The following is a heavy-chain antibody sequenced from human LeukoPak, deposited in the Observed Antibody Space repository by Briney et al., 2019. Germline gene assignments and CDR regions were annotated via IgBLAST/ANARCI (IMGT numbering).Heavy chain of an antibody. J-gene: IGHJ4*02. CDR1: GFVDSTNY. V-gene: IGHV3-66*01. Sequence: GGPLRLPCTAPGFVDSTNYLSWVRQSPGKGLEWGSDIYSDDKTYYADSEKCRFTISRDNFKNTLYLQMNSLRVDDTAVYYGAQSGYSGTRYSGGGLDYWGQGALVTVSS. CDR3: AQSGYSGTRYSGGGLDY. D-gene: IGHD1-26*01. CDR2: IYSDDKT.